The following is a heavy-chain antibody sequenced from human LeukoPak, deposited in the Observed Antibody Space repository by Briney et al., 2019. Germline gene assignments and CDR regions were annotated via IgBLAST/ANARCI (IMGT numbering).Heavy chain of an antibody. J-gene: IGHJ6*03. V-gene: IGHV4-61*02. CDR3: AREPVGSSPHYYYYYMDV. D-gene: IGHD6-13*01. Sequence: SETLSLTCTASGGSISSGSYYWSWIRQPAGKGLEWIGRIYTSGSTNYNPSLKSRVTISVDTSKNQFSLKLSSVTAADTAVYYCAREPVGSSPHYYYYYMDVWGKGTTVTISS. CDR1: GGSISSGSYY. CDR2: IYTSGST.